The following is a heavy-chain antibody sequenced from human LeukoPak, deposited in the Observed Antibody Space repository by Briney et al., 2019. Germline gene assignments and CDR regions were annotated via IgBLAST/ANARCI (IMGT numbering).Heavy chain of an antibody. D-gene: IGHD5-18*01. Sequence: SETLSLTCTVSGYSISSGYYWGWIRQPPGKGLEGIVSIYHSGITYYNPSLKSRVTISIDTSKNQFSLKLSSVTAADTAVYYCARHPGYRYGKGPFDYWGQGTLVTVSS. V-gene: IGHV4-38-2*02. CDR3: ARHPGYRYGKGPFDY. CDR2: IYHSGIT. CDR1: GYSISSGYY. J-gene: IGHJ4*02.